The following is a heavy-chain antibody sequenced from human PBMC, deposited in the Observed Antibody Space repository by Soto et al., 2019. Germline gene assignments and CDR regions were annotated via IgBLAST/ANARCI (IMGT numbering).Heavy chain of an antibody. CDR2: INIDGSTT. CDR3: ARGRFYYYDSSDY. J-gene: IGHJ4*02. CDR1: GFTFGTYW. D-gene: IGHD3-22*01. V-gene: IGHV3-74*01. Sequence: LRLSCTASGFTFGTYWIHWVRQAPGKGLMWVSRINIDGSTTNYADSVKGRFTISRDNAKNTVYLQMNSLTAEDTAMYYCARGRFYYYDSSDYWGQGTLVSVS.